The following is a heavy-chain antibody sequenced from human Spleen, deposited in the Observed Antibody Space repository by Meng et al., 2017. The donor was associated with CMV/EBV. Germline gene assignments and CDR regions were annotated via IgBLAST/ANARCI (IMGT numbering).Heavy chain of an antibody. Sequence: TCTGYYRHWVRQAPGQGLEWMGWINPNSGGKNYAQKFQGRVTMTRDTSISTAYMELSRLRSDDTAVYYCARSGGVDCSSTSCYLWFDPWGQGTLVTVSS. J-gene: IGHJ5*02. V-gene: IGHV1-2*02. CDR1: TCTGYY. CDR2: INPNSGGK. D-gene: IGHD2-2*01. CDR3: ARSGGVDCSSTSCYLWFDP.